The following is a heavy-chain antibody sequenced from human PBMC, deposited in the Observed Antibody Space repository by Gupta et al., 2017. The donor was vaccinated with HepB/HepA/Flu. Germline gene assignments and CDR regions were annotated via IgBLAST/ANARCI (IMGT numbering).Heavy chain of an antibody. CDR1: GDSVSSGGYY. V-gene: IGHV4-61*08. Sequence: QVQLQESGPGLVKPSETLSLICTVSGDSVSSGGYYWTWIRQPPGKGLEWIGSIYGSGSTSYNPSLKSRVTISVDTSKNQFSLKLSYVTAADTALYYGARGALNSGGNVWGQGTLVTVSS. CDR2: IYGSGST. J-gene: IGHJ4*02. CDR3: ARGALNSGGNV. D-gene: IGHD2-8*02.